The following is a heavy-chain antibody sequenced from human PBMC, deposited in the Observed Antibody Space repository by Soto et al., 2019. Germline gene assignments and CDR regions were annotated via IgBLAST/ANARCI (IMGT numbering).Heavy chain of an antibody. CDR1: GFTFSSYW. CDR3: ARPGYSYGFMYYYYMDV. D-gene: IGHD5-18*01. Sequence: GGSLRLSCAASGFTFSSYWMHWVRQAPGKGLVWVSRINSDGSSTSYADSVKGRFTISRDNAKNTLYLQMNSLRAEDTAVYYCARPGYSYGFMYYYYMDVWGKGTTVTVSS. V-gene: IGHV3-74*01. J-gene: IGHJ6*03. CDR2: INSDGSST.